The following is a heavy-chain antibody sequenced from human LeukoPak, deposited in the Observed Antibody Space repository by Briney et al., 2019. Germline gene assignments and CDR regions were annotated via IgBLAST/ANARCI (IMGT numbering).Heavy chain of an antibody. J-gene: IGHJ6*04. Sequence: GGSLRLSCAASGFTFSHHGMHWVRQAPGKGLERVAFIRNDGSNHYYADSVKGRFTISRDNAKNSLYLQMNSLRAEDTAVYYCAELGITMIGGVWGKGTTVTISS. D-gene: IGHD3-10*02. V-gene: IGHV3-30*02. CDR1: GFTFSHHG. CDR2: IRNDGSNH. CDR3: AELGITMIGGV.